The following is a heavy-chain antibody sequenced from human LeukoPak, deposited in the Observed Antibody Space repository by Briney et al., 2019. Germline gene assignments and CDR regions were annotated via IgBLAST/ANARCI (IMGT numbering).Heavy chain of an antibody. CDR3: ASPRSGQSFDI. CDR2: IYPGGNT. V-gene: IGHV3-53*01. Sequence: PGGSLRLSCTVSGFTVSSNYMSWVRHAPRKGLEWVSVIYPGGNTYYADSVKGRFTVSRENSKNTLYLQMNRLRAEDTAVYYCASPRSGQSFDIWGQGTMVTVSS. CDR1: GFTVSSNY. D-gene: IGHD6-19*01. J-gene: IGHJ3*02.